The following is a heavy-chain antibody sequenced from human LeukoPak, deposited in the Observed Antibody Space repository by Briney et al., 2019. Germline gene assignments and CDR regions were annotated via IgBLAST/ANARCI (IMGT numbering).Heavy chain of an antibody. V-gene: IGHV3-23*01. D-gene: IGHD2/OR15-2a*01. J-gene: IGHJ4*02. Sequence: GGSLRLSCAASGFTFSSYAMSWVRQAPGKGLEWVSGISGSGDNTYYADSVKGRFTISRDNSKDTLFLQMNGLRAEDTAVYYCAREGPRGNSQFDYWGQGTLVTVSS. CDR3: AREGPRGNSQFDY. CDR1: GFTFSSYA. CDR2: ISGSGDNT.